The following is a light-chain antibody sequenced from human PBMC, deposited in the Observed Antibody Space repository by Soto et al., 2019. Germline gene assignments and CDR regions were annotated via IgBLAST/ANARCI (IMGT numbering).Light chain of an antibody. Sequence: DIQMTQSPSSLSASVGDRVTITCRASQSISSYLNWYQQKPGRAPKFLIYAASSLQSGVPSRFSGSGSGTYFTLTISSLQPEDFATYHCQQSYSSPPRFGQGTKVEIK. V-gene: IGKV1-39*01. CDR2: AAS. CDR1: QSISSY. CDR3: QQSYSSPPR. J-gene: IGKJ1*01.